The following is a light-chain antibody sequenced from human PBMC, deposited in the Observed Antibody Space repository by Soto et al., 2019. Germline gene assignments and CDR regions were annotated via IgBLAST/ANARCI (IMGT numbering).Light chain of an antibody. CDR1: QSISSW. CDR2: DAS. CDR3: QQSYSTPA. V-gene: IGKV1-5*01. Sequence: DIQMTQSPSTLSASVGDRVTITCRASQSISSWLAWYQQQPGKAPKLLIYDASTLKSGVPSRFSGSGSGTDFTLTISSLQPEDFATYYCQQSYSTPAFGQGTRLEIK. J-gene: IGKJ5*01.